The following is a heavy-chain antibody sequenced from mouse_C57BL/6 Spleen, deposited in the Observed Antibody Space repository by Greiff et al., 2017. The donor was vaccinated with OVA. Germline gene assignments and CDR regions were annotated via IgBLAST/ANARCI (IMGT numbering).Heavy chain of an antibody. D-gene: IGHD2-5*01. Sequence: VQLQQSGPGLVKPSQSLSLTCSVTGYSITSGYYWNWIRQFPGNKLEWRGYISYDGSNNYNPSLKNRISITRDTSKNQLFLQLNSVTPEDTATYYCASGSNYWYFDFWGTGTTVTVSS. CDR3: ASGSNYWYFDF. CDR1: GYSITSGYY. CDR2: ISYDGSN. V-gene: IGHV3-6*01. J-gene: IGHJ1*03.